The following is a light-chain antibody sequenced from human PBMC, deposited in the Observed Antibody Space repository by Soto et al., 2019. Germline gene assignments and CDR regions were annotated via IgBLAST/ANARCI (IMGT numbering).Light chain of an antibody. J-gene: IGKJ2*01. CDR1: QNINKN. V-gene: IGKV1-39*01. Sequence: DIQMTQSPSSLSASVGDSVTISCRASQNINKNLHWYQQKSGRAPSLLIYAASTFQSGVPSRFSGSGSGTDFTLAITNLQPEDFATYYCQQSFQTPYTFGQGTKLEI. CDR2: AAS. CDR3: QQSFQTPYT.